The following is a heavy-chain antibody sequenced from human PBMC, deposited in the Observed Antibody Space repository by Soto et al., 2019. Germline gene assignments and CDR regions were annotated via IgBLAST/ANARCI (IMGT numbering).Heavy chain of an antibody. J-gene: IGHJ4*02. V-gene: IGHV3-15*01. D-gene: IGHD3-22*01. CDR1: GFTVSSSY. CDR3: TTIEDYYDSSGYSVKLDY. CDR2: IKSKTDGGTT. Sequence: GGSLRLSCAASGFTVSSSYMSWVRQAPGKGLEWVGRIKSKTDGGTTDYAAPVKGRFTISRDDSKNTLSLQMNSLKTEDTAVYYCTTIEDYYDSSGYSVKLDYWGQGTQVTVSS.